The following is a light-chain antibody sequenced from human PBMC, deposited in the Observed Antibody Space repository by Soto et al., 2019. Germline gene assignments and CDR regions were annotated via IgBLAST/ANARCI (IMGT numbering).Light chain of an antibody. CDR3: QHYGSLVLT. CDR1: QSVSSTY. Sequence: EIVLTQSPGTLPLSPGERATLSCRASQSVSSTYLAWYQQKPGQAPRLLIYGASSRATGIPDRFSGSGSGTDFTLTISRLEPEDFAVYYCQHYGSLVLTFGGGTKVEIK. V-gene: IGKV3-20*01. J-gene: IGKJ4*01. CDR2: GAS.